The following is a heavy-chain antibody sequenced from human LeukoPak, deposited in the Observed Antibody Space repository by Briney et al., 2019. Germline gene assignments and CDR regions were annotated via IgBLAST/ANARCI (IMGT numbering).Heavy chain of an antibody. D-gene: IGHD5-24*01. CDR1: GFTFSTYW. CDR2: TKEDGGEK. J-gene: IGHJ4*02. V-gene: IGHV3-7*04. CDR3: ARVKERWRLPGVGY. Sequence: GGSLRLSCAASGFTFSTYWMSWVRQAPGKGLEWVANTKEDGGEKYYVDSVKGRFTISRDNSKNTLYLQMNSLRAEDTAVYYCARVKERWRLPGVGYWGQGTLVTVSS.